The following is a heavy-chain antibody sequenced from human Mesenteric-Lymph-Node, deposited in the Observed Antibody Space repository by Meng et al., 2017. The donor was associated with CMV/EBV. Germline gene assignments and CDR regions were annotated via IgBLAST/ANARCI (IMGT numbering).Heavy chain of an antibody. V-gene: IGHV4-61*01. Sequence: SETLSLTCTVSGGSVSSANYYWSWIRQPPGKGLEWIGYIYDSGSTNFNPSLKSRVTISVDMPKNQFSLQLSSVTAADTGVYYCASSTYIWEKLGLYAMDVWGQGTTVTVSS. CDR3: ASSTYIWEKLGLYAMDV. CDR2: IYDSGST. CDR1: GGSVSSANYY. J-gene: IGHJ6*02. D-gene: IGHD1-26*01.